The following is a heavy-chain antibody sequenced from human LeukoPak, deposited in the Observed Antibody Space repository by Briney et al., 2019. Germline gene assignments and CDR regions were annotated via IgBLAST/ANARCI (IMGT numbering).Heavy chain of an antibody. Sequence: ASVKVSCKASGGSFTFTSHAISWVRQAPGQGLEWMGGLIPIYGSANYAQKFRGRLTITSDESTRTVYMELSSLRPEDSAVHYCAGFFYDNSGNAFDIWGQGTMVTVSS. CDR2: LIPIYGSA. D-gene: IGHD3-22*01. CDR1: GGSFTFTSHA. V-gene: IGHV1-69*13. J-gene: IGHJ3*02. CDR3: AGFFYDNSGNAFDI.